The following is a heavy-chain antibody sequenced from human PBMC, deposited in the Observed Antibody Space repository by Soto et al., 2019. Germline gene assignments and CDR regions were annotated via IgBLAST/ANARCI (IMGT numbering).Heavy chain of an antibody. D-gene: IGHD5-12*01. CDR1: GGSINTFS. V-gene: IGHV4-4*07. Sequence: SETLSLTCTVSGGSINTFSWSWVRQPARKGLEWIGRIFSSGSTSFNPSLESRVAMSVDTSKNHFSLNLSSVTAADMAVYYCAREGSYSAYNFAHGIQLWSFDFWGQGALVTVSS. J-gene: IGHJ4*02. CDR2: IFSSGST. CDR3: AREGSYSAYNFAHGIQLWSFDF.